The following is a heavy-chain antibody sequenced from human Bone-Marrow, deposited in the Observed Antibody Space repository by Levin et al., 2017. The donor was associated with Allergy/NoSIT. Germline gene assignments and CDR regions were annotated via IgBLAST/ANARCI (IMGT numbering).Heavy chain of an antibody. CDR1: GFTFSSYA. CDR3: MGGYGGREASA. D-gene: IGHD4-23*01. CDR2: INGIGDNT. Sequence: GGSLRLSCAASGFTFSSYAMTWVRQAPGKGLEWVSSINGIGDNTQYTDSVKGRFTISKDKSKSTLYLEMKSLRAEDTAVYYCMGGYGGREASAWGQGTLVTVSS. J-gene: IGHJ5*02. V-gene: IGHV3-23*01.